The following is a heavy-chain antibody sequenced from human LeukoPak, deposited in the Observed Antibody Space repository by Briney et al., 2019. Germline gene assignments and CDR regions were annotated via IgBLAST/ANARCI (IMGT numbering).Heavy chain of an antibody. CDR1: GGSISSYY. CDR3: ARSVTTVTYYYYYMDV. V-gene: IGHV4-59*01. CDR2: IYYSGST. J-gene: IGHJ6*03. D-gene: IGHD4-17*01. Sequence: PSETLSLTCTVSGGSISSYYWSWIRQPPGKGLEWIGYIYYSGSTNYNPSLKSRVTISVDTSKNQFSLKLSSVTAADTAVYYCARSVTTVTYYYYYMDVWGKGTTVTVSS.